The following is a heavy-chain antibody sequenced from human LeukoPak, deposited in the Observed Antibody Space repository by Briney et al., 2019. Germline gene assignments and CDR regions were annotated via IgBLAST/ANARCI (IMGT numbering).Heavy chain of an antibody. J-gene: IGHJ4*02. Sequence: GSQRLSCAASGFNFGTYWMSWVRQAPGKGLEWLANIRQDGSVKFYVDSVKGRFTISRDNAKSSLYLQMNSLRVEDTAVYYCASSHDSSGNDWGQGTLVTVSS. CDR3: ASSHDSSGND. D-gene: IGHD3-22*01. V-gene: IGHV3-7*01. CDR1: GFNFGTYW. CDR2: IRQDGSVK.